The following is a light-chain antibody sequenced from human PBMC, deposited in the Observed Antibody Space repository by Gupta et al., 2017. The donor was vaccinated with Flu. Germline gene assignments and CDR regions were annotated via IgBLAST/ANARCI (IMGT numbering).Light chain of an antibody. CDR1: SSNIGARYD. J-gene: IGLJ3*02. CDR3: QSYDSRLSDSV. CDR2: SNR. V-gene: IGLV1-40*01. Sequence: QSVLPQPPPVSQVPGQRVTISCTGSSSNIGARYDVHWYQQLPGKAPKFLIYSNRNRPSGVPDRFSASKSGTSASLAIAGLQAEDEADYYCQSYDSRLSDSVFGGGTRLTVL.